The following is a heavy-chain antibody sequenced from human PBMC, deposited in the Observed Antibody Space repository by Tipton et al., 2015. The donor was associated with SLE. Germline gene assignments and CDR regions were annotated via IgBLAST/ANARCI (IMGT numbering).Heavy chain of an antibody. CDR3: ARGVDSSGWDDAFDI. CDR2: IYASGST. D-gene: IGHD6-19*01. J-gene: IGHJ3*02. V-gene: IGHV4-4*07. Sequence: TLSLTCTVSGGSISNFYWSWIRQAAGKGLQWIGRIYASGSTNYSPSLKSRVTMSVDTSKNQFSLKLSSVTAADTAVYYCARGVDSSGWDDAFDIWGQGTMVTVSS. CDR1: GGSISNFY.